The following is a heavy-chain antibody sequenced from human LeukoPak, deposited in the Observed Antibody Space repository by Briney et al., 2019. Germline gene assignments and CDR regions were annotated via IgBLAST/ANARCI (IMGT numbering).Heavy chain of an antibody. Sequence: ASVKVSCKTSGYTFTSYFMHWVRQAPGQGLEWMGGIIPIFGTANYAQKFQGRVTITADESTSTAYMELSSLRSEDTAVYYCARSRVRYSSSSVCDYWGQGTLVTVSS. CDR1: GYTFTSYF. V-gene: IGHV1-69*13. CDR2: IIPIFGTA. D-gene: IGHD6-6*01. J-gene: IGHJ4*02. CDR3: ARSRVRYSSSSVCDY.